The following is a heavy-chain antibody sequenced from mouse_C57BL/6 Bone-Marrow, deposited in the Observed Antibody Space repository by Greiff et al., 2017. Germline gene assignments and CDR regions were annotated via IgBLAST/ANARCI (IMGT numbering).Heavy chain of an antibody. CDR3: SSFDGNYFDF. D-gene: IGHD2-3*01. V-gene: IGHV14-4*01. J-gene: IGHJ2*01. CDR1: GFNIKDDY. CDR2: IDPEIGDT. Sequence: EVQLQASGAELVRPGASVKLSCTASGFNIKDDYIHWVKQRPEQGLEWIGWIDPEIGDTEYASKFQGKATITSDTSSNTAYRQLSSLTSEDTAVYYCSSFDGNYFDFWGQGTPLTVAS.